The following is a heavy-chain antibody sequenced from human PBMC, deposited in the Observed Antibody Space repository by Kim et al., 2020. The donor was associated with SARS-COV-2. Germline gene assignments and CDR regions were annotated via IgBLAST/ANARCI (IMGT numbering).Heavy chain of an antibody. Sequence: SETLSLTCTVSGGSISSYYWSWIRQPPGKGLEWIGYIYHSGSTNYNPSLKSRVTISVDTSKNQFSLKLSSVTAADTAVYYCAREVVVVPAAINYFDSWGQGTLVTVSS. J-gene: IGHJ4*02. CDR1: GGSISSYY. V-gene: IGHV4-59*01. CDR3: AREVVVVPAAINYFDS. D-gene: IGHD2-2*01. CDR2: IYHSGST.